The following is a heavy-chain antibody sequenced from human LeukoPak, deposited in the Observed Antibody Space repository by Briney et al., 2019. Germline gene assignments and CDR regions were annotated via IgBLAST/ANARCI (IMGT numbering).Heavy chain of an antibody. CDR1: RYAFTSYD. J-gene: IGHJ4*02. Sequence: ATVKVSCKASRYAFTSYDINWVRQATGQGLEWMGWMNPNSGNTGYAQKFQDRDTMNRKTSINKAYIDMHSRSTEDSAAYYCARGSKKRDYWGQGTLVAVSS. V-gene: IGHV1-8*01. CDR3: ARGSKKRDY. D-gene: IGHD1-1*01. CDR2: MNPNSGNT.